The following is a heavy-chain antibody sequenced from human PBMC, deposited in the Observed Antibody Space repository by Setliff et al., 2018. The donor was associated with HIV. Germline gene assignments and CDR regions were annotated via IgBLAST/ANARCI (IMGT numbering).Heavy chain of an antibody. D-gene: IGHD6-19*01. Sequence: PGGSLRLSCAVSGFTLYAMSWVRQAPGKGLEWVSGISVSGGNTSYADSVKGRFTISRDNSKNTMYLQMNSLRVEDTAVYYCTKRTGNGWSHTDYWGHGTLVTVSS. CDR3: TKRTGNGWSHTDY. J-gene: IGHJ4*01. V-gene: IGHV3-23*01. CDR1: GFTLYA. CDR2: ISVSGGNT.